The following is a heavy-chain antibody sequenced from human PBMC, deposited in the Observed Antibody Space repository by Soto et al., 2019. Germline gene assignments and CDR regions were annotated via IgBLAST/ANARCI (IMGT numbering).Heavy chain of an antibody. J-gene: IGHJ5*02. CDR1: GGSVSSRSYF. Sequence: SETLSLTCTVSGGSVSSRSYFWGWIRQPPGKGLEWIGTIYYNGSTYYNPSLKSRVTLSVDTSKNQFSLKLTSVTASDTALYYCARQRVIPGTPTNWFDPWGQGTLVT. D-gene: IGHD2-15*01. CDR3: ARQRVIPGTPTNWFDP. V-gene: IGHV4-39*01. CDR2: IYYNGST.